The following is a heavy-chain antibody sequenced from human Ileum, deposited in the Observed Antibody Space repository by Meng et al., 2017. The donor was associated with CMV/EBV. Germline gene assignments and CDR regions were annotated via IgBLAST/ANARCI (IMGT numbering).Heavy chain of an antibody. CDR1: GGSLTSYY. D-gene: IGHD3-10*01. Sequence: SRTSLRLPSETLSLTCTVTGGSLTSYYWTWIRQPAGKGLEWIGRIHPTGTTDDNPSLRSRVSMSLDKSKNQFSLKLTSVTAADTAVYYCARAAARGVPVDLWGQGTLVTVSS. J-gene: IGHJ5*02. V-gene: IGHV4-4*07. CDR3: ARAAARGVPVDL. CDR2: IHPTGTT.